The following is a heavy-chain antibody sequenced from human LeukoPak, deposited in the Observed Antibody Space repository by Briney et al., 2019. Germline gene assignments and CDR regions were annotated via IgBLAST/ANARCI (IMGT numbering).Heavy chain of an antibody. D-gene: IGHD5-12*01. CDR1: GFTFSSYA. V-gene: IGHV3-30*04. CDR2: ISYDGSNK. Sequence: GGSLRLSCAASGFTFSSYAMHWVRQAPGKGLEWVAVISYDGSNKYYADSVKGRFTISRDNSKNTLYLQMNSLRAEDTAVYYCARDPATCEWLRFCYYMDVWGKGTTVTVSS. J-gene: IGHJ6*03. CDR3: ARDPATCEWLRFCYYMDV.